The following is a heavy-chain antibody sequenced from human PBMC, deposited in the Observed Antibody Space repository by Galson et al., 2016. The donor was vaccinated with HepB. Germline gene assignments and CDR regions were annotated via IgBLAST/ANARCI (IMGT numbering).Heavy chain of an antibody. CDR3: AKSGSEGST. J-gene: IGHJ4*01. D-gene: IGHD3-10*01. V-gene: IGHV4-59*11. Sequence: SETLSLTCAVSGASISGHYWSWIRQPPGRGLEWIGCFSSRRNFNYNPSLESRLIISGDTSKNQVSLRLSSVTAADPAVYYCAKSGSEGSTWGHGSLVTVAS. CDR1: GASISGHY. CDR2: FSSRRNF.